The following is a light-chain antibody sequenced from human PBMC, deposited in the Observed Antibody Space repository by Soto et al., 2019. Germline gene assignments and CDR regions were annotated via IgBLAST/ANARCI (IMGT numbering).Light chain of an antibody. CDR1: QALSNY. V-gene: IGKV1-9*01. CDR3: QQRSSWPS. Sequence: IHLTPSPYLLSASVGDPVTITCRASQALSNYLAWYQQKPGKAPKLLIFDASSLESGVPSRFSGSGSGTEFTLTISSLEPEDFAVYHCQQRSSWPSFGQGTRLEIK. J-gene: IGKJ5*01. CDR2: DAS.